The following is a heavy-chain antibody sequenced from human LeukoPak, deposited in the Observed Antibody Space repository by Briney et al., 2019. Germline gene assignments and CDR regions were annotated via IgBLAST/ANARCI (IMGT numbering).Heavy chain of an antibody. J-gene: IGHJ4*02. CDR1: GFTFTNYG. CDR3: AKDALCYFSSCQFDF. CDR2: ISKSGDTT. D-gene: IGHD6-13*01. Sequence: GGSLRLSCAASGFTFTNYGMSWVRQAPGKGLEWVSAISKSGDTTYYADSVKGRFTISRDNSKNTLYLQMNSLRAEDSAVYYCAKDALCYFSSCQFDFWGQGTLVTVSS. V-gene: IGHV3-23*01.